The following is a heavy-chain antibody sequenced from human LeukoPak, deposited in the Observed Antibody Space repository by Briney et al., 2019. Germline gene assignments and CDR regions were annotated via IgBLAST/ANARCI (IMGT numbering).Heavy chain of an antibody. CDR2: INPSGGST. Sequence: ASVTVSCKASGYTFTSYYMHWVRQAPGQGLEWMGIINPSGGSTSYAQKFQGRVTMTRDTSTSTVYMELSSLRSEDTAVYYCARDPDYYGSGSYLLLDYWGQGTLVTVSS. CDR1: GYTFTSYY. CDR3: ARDPDYYGSGSYLLLDY. D-gene: IGHD3-10*01. J-gene: IGHJ4*02. V-gene: IGHV1-46*01.